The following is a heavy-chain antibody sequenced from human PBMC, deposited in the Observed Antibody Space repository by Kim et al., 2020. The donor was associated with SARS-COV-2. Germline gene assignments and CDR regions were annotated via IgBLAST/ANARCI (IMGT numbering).Heavy chain of an antibody. CDR3: AGTRIAARIQFDY. V-gene: IGHV4-4*07. Sequence: SDPSRTTRVTMSVDTSKNQFSLKLSSVTAADTAVYYCAGTRIAARIQFDYWGQGTLVTVSS. J-gene: IGHJ4*02. D-gene: IGHD6-6*01.